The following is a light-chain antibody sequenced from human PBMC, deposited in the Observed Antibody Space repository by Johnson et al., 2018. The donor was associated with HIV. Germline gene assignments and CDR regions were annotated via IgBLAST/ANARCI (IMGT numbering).Light chain of an antibody. CDR1: SSNIGNNY. CDR2: DNY. V-gene: IGLV1-51*01. CDR3: GTWDSSLNASYV. J-gene: IGLJ1*01. Sequence: QSVLTQPPSVSAAPGQKVTISCSGSSSNIGNNYVSWYQQLPGTAPKLLIYDNYKRPSGTPDRFSGSKSGTSATLGITGLQTGDEADYYCGTWDSSLNASYVFGSGTSVTVL.